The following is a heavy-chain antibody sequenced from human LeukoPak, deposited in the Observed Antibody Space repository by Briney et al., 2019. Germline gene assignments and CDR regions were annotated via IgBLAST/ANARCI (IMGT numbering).Heavy chain of an antibody. J-gene: IGHJ3*02. Sequence: SETLSLNSAVSGDSFNNHYWTWLRQSPGPGLEGIGYISHIGRTNSNPSLKSRVTISLDTSKNQFSLKLRSVTAADTAVYYCARDLVTVTKGFDIWGQGTMVSVSS. CDR1: GDSFNNHY. CDR3: ARDLVTVTKGFDI. V-gene: IGHV4-59*11. D-gene: IGHD4-17*01. CDR2: ISHIGRT.